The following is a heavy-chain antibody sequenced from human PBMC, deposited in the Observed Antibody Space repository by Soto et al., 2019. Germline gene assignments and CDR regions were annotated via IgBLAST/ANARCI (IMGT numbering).Heavy chain of an antibody. CDR2: IIPIFGTA. CDR1: GGTFSSYA. J-gene: IGHJ3*02. CDR3: ARDSWYYYDSSGYGPYAFDI. V-gene: IGHV1-69*13. Sequence: GASVKVSCKASGGTFSSYAISWVRQAPGQGLEWMGGIIPIFGTANYAQKFQGRVTITADESTSTAYMELSSLRSEDTAVYYCARDSWYYYDSSGYGPYAFDIWGQGTMVTVSS. D-gene: IGHD3-22*01.